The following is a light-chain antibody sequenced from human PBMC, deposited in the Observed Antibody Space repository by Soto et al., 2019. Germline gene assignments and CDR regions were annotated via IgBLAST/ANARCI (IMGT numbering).Light chain of an antibody. CDR2: DAS. V-gene: IGKV1-5*01. CDR3: QQYNSYSPT. J-gene: IGKJ1*01. CDR1: ESISSW. Sequence: PSTLSASVGDTVTITCRDSESISSWLAWYXXKXGXXXKXXXYDASSLESGVPSRFSGSGSGTEFTLTISSLQPDDFATYYCQQYNSYSPTFGQGTKVDI.